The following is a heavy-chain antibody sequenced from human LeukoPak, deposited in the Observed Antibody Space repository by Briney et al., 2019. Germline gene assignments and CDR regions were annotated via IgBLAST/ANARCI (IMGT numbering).Heavy chain of an antibody. Sequence: SETLSLTCAVSGGSISSGGYSWSWIRQPPGKGLEWIGYIYHSGSTYYNPSLKSRVTISVDRSKNQFSLKLSSVTAADTAVYYCARDRPYDCSSTSCYRGGMDVWGRGTTVTVSS. CDR2: IYHSGST. CDR3: ARDRPYDCSSTSCYRGGMDV. D-gene: IGHD2-2*02. J-gene: IGHJ6*02. V-gene: IGHV4-30-2*01. CDR1: GGSISSGGYS.